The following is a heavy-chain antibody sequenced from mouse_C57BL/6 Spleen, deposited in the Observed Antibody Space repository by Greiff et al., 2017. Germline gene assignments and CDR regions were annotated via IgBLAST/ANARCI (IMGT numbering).Heavy chain of an antibody. V-gene: IGHV5-6*01. CDR1: GFTFSSYG. J-gene: IGHJ2*01. Sequence: EVQRVESGGDLVKPGGSLKLSCAASGFTFSSYGMSWVRQTPDKRLEWVATISSGGSYTYYPDSVKGRFTISRDNAKNTLYLQMSSLKSEDTAMYYCAREGGYDYDGYYFDYWGQGTTLTVSS. CDR2: ISSGGSYT. D-gene: IGHD2-4*01. CDR3: AREGGYDYDGYYFDY.